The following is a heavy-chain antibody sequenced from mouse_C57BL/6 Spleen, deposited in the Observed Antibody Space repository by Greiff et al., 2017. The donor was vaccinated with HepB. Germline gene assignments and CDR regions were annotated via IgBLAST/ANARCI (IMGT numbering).Heavy chain of an antibody. CDR2: IDPSDSET. CDR3: ARDNYYGSSPSFDY. V-gene: IGHV1-52*01. D-gene: IGHD1-1*01. J-gene: IGHJ2*01. CDR1: GYTFTSYW. Sequence: QVQLQQPGAELVRPGSSVKLSCKASGYTFTSYWLHWVKQRPIQGLEWIGNIDPSDSETHYNQKFKDKATLTVDKSSSTAYMQLSSLTSEDSAVYYCARDNYYGSSPSFDYWGQGTTLTVSS.